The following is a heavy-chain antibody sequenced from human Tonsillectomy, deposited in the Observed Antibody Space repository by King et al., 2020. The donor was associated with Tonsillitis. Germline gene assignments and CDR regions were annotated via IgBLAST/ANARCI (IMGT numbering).Heavy chain of an antibody. CDR2: ISPNSCGT. CDR3: AKERYGGGYNYGTLDH. V-gene: IGHV1-2*02. D-gene: IGHD5-18*01. J-gene: IGHJ5*02. CDR1: GYTFTGPY. Sequence: QLVQSGAEVKKPGASVKVSCKASGYTFTGPYIQWGRQAPGQGLEWIGWISPNSCGTNYAQKFQGRGTMTRDKSINTADMELGGLRSDDTAVYYCAKERYGGGYNYGTLDHWGQGTLVTVPS.